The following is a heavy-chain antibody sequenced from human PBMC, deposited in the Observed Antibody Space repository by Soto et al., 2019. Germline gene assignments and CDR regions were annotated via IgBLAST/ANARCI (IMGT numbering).Heavy chain of an antibody. CDR3: ASGYCSGGSCYSEFDY. CDR1: GFTFSSYS. CDR2: ISSSSSTI. V-gene: IGHV3-48*01. D-gene: IGHD2-15*01. J-gene: IGHJ4*02. Sequence: GGSLRLSCAASGFTFSSYSMNWVRQAPGKGLEWVSYISSSSSTIYYADSVKGRFTISRDNAKNSLYLQMNSLRAEDTAVYYCASGYCSGGSCYSEFDYWGQGTLVTVSS.